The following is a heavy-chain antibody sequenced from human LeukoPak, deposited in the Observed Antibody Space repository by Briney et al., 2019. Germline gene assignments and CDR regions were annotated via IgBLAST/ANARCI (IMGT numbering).Heavy chain of an antibody. Sequence: SETLSLTCTISGGSISSGGYYWSWIRQHPGKGLEWIGYIYYSGSTYYNPSLKSRVTISVDTSKNQFSLKLSSVTAADTAVYYCARHGVPADGIWFDPWGQGTLVTVSS. V-gene: IGHV4-31*03. CDR3: ARHGVPADGIWFDP. J-gene: IGHJ5*02. CDR1: GGSISSGGYY. CDR2: IYYSGST. D-gene: IGHD2-2*01.